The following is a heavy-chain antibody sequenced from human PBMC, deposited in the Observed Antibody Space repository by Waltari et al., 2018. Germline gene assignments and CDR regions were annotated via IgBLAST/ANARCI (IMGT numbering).Heavy chain of an antibody. CDR1: GGTFSSYA. V-gene: IGHV1-69*01. Sequence: QVQLVQSGAEVKKPGSSVKVSCKASGGTFSSYAISWVRQAPGQGLEWMGGIIPIFGTANYAQKCQGRVTITADESTSTAYRGRSSLRSEDTAVSYCARSALLSSGAYSYYGMDVWGQGTTVTVSS. CDR3: ARSALLSSGAYSYYGMDV. J-gene: IGHJ6*02. CDR2: IIPIFGTA. D-gene: IGHD3-10*01.